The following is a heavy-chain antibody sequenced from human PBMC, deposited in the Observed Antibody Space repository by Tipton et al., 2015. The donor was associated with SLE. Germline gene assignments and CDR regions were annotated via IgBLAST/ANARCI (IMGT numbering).Heavy chain of an antibody. CDR3: ARINYDFWSGYSAPNFDY. Sequence: TLSLTCTVSGGSISSYYWSWIRQPPGKGLEWIGYIYYSGSTNYNPSLKSRVTISVDTSKNQFSLKLSSVTAADTAVYYCARINYDFWSGYSAPNFDYWGQGTLVTVSS. CDR1: GGSISSYY. D-gene: IGHD3-3*01. V-gene: IGHV4-59*01. J-gene: IGHJ4*02. CDR2: IYYSGST.